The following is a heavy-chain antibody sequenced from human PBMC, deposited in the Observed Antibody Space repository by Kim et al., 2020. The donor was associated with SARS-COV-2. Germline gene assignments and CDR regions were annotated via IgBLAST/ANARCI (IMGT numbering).Heavy chain of an antibody. CDR3: ATTFYSAYWYFDL. J-gene: IGHJ2*01. Sequence: YAQKSQGRVTRTKDTSTDTAYMGLSSLRSEDTAVYYCATTFYSAYWYFDLWGRGTLVTVSS. V-gene: IGHV1-24*01. D-gene: IGHD4-4*01.